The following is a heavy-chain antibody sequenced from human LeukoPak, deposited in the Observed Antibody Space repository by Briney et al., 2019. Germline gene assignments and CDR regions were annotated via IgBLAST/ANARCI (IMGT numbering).Heavy chain of an antibody. D-gene: IGHD5-12*01. V-gene: IGHV3-73*01. Sequence: GGSLRLSCAASGFTFSGSAMHWVRQASGKGREWVGRIRSKANSCATAYAASVKGRFTISRDDSKNTAYLQMNSLKTEDTAVYYCLRRDAAFDIWGQGTMVTVSS. CDR3: LRRDAAFDI. CDR1: GFTFSGSA. J-gene: IGHJ3*02. CDR2: IRSKANSCAT.